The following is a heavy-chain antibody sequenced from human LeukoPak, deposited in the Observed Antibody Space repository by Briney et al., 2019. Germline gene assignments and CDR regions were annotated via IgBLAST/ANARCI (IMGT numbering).Heavy chain of an antibody. CDR3: AKDIGPPGSLRYLDWPPLYYYYGMDV. D-gene: IGHD3-9*01. Sequence: GGSLRLSCAASGFTFDDYAMHWVRQAPGKGLEWVSGISWNSGSIGYADSVKGRFTISRDNAKNSLYLQMNSLRAEDTALYYCAKDIGPPGSLRYLDWPPLYYYYGMDVWGQGTTVTVSS. CDR2: ISWNSGSI. V-gene: IGHV3-9*01. CDR1: GFTFDDYA. J-gene: IGHJ6*02.